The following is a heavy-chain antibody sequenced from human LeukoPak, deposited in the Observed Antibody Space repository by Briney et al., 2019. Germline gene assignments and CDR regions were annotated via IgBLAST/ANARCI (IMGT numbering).Heavy chain of an antibody. J-gene: IGHJ4*02. CDR1: GYTFTSYG. CDR2: ISAYNGNT. Sequence: ASVKVSCKASGYTFTSYGISWVRQAPGQGLEWMGWISAYNGNTNYAQKLQGRVTMTTDTSTSTAYMELRSLRSDDTAVYYCARDESSYYYDSTCASYWGQGTLVTVSS. V-gene: IGHV1-18*01. CDR3: ARDESSYYYDSTCASY. D-gene: IGHD3-22*01.